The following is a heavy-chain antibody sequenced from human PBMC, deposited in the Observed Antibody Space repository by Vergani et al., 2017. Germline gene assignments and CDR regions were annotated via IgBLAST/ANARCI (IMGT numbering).Heavy chain of an antibody. CDR3: ARDLRNAYDAFDI. J-gene: IGHJ3*02. CDR1: GGSISSGDYY. Sequence: QVQLQESGPGLVKPSQTLSLTCTVSGGSISSGDYYWIWIRPPPGKGLEWIGYIYYSGSTYYNPSLKSRVTISVDTSKNQFSLKLSSVTAADTAVYYCARDLRNAYDAFDIWGQGTMVTVSS. V-gene: IGHV4-30-4*08. D-gene: IGHD1-14*01. CDR2: IYYSGST.